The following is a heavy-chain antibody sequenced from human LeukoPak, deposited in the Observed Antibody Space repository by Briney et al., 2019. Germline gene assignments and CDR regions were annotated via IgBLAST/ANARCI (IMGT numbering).Heavy chain of an antibody. D-gene: IGHD3-22*01. Sequence: ASVKVSCKASGYTFTSYGISWVRQAPGQGLEWMGRISAYNGNTNYAQKLQGRVTMTTDTSTSTAYMELRSLRSGDTAVYYCARDPGDYYYDSSGYYYSRFDYWGQGTLVTVSS. CDR3: ARDPGDYYYDSSGYYYSRFDY. J-gene: IGHJ4*02. CDR1: GYTFTSYG. V-gene: IGHV1-18*01. CDR2: ISAYNGNT.